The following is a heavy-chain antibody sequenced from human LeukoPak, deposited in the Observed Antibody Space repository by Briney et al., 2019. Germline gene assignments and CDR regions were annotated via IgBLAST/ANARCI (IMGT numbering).Heavy chain of an antibody. Sequence: ASVKVSCKASGYTFTAYHVHWVRQAPGQGLEWMGWINPNSGDTNYAQEFQGRVTMTRDTSISTAYMELRRLRSDDTAVYYCARAPDQQCDYWGQGTLVTVSS. J-gene: IGHJ4*02. V-gene: IGHV1-2*02. CDR3: ARAPDQQCDY. CDR1: GYTFTAYH. CDR2: INPNSGDT. D-gene: IGHD6-19*01.